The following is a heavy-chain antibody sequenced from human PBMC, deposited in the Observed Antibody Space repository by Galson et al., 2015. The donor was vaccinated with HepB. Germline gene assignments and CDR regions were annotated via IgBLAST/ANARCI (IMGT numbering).Heavy chain of an antibody. J-gene: IGHJ6*02. CDR3: ASPTVPAASYYYYGMDV. CDR1: GFTVSSNY. D-gene: IGHD2-2*01. Sequence: SLRLSCAASGFTVSSNYMSWVRQAPGKGLEWVSVIYSGGSTYYADSVKGRFTISRDNSKNTLYLQMNSLRAEDTAVYYCASPTVPAASYYYYGMDVWGQGTTVTVSS. CDR2: IYSGGST. V-gene: IGHV3-53*01.